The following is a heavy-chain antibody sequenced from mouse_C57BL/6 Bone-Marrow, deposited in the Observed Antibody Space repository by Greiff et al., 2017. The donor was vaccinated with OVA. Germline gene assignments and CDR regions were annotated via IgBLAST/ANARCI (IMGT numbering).Heavy chain of an antibody. CDR2: IYPRSGNT. CDR3: ARERDLTTVRFAY. CDR1: GYTFTSYG. J-gene: IGHJ3*01. Sequence: VQLQQSGAELARPGASVKLSCKASGYTFTSYGISWVKQRTGQGLEWIGEIYPRSGNTYYNEKFKGKATLTADKSSSTAYMELRSLTSEDSAVYFCARERDLTTVRFAYWGQGTLVTVSA. D-gene: IGHD1-1*01. V-gene: IGHV1-81*01.